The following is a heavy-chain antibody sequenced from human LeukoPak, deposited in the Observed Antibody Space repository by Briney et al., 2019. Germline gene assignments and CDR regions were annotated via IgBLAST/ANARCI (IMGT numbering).Heavy chain of an antibody. CDR2: IIPILGIA. J-gene: IGHJ6*02. Sequence: SVKVSCKASGGTFSSYAISWVRQAPGQGLEWMGRIIPILGIANYAQKFQGRVTITADKSTSTAYMELSSLRSEDTAVYYCARGGDCGDYYGMDVWGQGTTVTVSS. D-gene: IGHD4-17*01. CDR3: ARGGDCGDYYGMDV. V-gene: IGHV1-69*04. CDR1: GGTFSSYA.